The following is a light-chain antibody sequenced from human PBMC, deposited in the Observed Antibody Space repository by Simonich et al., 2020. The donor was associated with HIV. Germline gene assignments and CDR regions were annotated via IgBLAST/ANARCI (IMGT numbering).Light chain of an antibody. V-gene: IGKV4-1*01. J-gene: IGKJ1*01. CDR3: QQYYSSPRT. Sequence: DIVMTQSPASLAVSLGERATINCKSSQSVLYSSNNKNYLAWYPQKPGQPPKLLISWASTRESGVPDRFSGSGSGTDFALTISSLQAEDVAVYYCQQYYSSPRTFGQGTKVEIK. CDR1: QSVLYSSNNKNY. CDR2: WAS.